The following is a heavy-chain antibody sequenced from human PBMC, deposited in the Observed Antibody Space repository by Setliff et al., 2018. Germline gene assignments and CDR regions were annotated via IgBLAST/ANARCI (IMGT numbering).Heavy chain of an antibody. CDR2: IQEHGSQI. CDR3: ARDRRCSSTSCWTDDAFDI. J-gene: IGHJ3*02. D-gene: IGHD2-2*01. V-gene: IGHV3-7*01. Sequence: GESLKISCAASGFNLSSYWMTWVRQAPGKGLEWVANIQEHGSQINYMDSLKGRFTITRDNAKNSLYLQMSSLRSEDTAVYYCARDRRCSSTSCWTDDAFDIWGQGTMVTVS. CDR1: GFNLSSYW.